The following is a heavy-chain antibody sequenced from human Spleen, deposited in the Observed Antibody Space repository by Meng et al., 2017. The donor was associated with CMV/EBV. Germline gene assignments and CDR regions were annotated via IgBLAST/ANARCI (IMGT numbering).Heavy chain of an antibody. Sequence: GESLKISCAASGFTFSSYSMNWVRQAPGKGLEWVSSISGSSSYIYYADSVKGRFTISRDKAKNSLYLQMNSLRAEDTAVYYCARVVGATTGISVDYWGQGTLVTVSS. J-gene: IGHJ4*02. CDR1: GFTFSSYS. D-gene: IGHD1-26*01. CDR2: ISGSSSYI. V-gene: IGHV3-21*01. CDR3: ARVVGATTGISVDY.